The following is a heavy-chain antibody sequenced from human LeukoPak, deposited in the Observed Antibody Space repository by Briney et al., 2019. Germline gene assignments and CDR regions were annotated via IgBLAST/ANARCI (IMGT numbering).Heavy chain of an antibody. CDR1: GGSFSGYY. D-gene: IGHD2-2*01. J-gene: IGHJ5*02. CDR3: ATRGVVPAAMMDNWFDP. CDR2: INHSGST. V-gene: IGHV4-34*01. Sequence: SETLSLTCAVYGGSFSGYYWSWIRQPPGKGLEWIGEINHSGSTNYNPSLKSRVTISVDTSKNQFSLKLSSVTAADTAVYYCATRGVVPAAMMDNWFDPWGQGTLVTVSS.